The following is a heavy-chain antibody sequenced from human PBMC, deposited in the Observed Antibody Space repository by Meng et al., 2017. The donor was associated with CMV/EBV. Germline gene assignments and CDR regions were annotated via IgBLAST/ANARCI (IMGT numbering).Heavy chain of an antibody. CDR3: AKSYYDFWSGTLGY. CDR1: GFTFSSYA. D-gene: IGHD3-3*01. J-gene: IGHJ4*02. V-gene: IGHV3-23*03. CDR2: IYSGGSST. Sequence: SCAASGFTFSSYAMSWVRQAPGKGLEWVSVIYSGGSSTYYADSVKGRFTISRDNSKNTLYLQMNSLRAEDTAVYYCAKSYYDFWSGTLGYWGQGTLVTVSS.